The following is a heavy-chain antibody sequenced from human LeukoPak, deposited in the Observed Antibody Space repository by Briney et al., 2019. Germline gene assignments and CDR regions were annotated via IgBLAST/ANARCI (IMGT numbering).Heavy chain of an antibody. V-gene: IGHV4-61*01. J-gene: IGHJ3*02. Sequence: SETLSLTCTVSGGSISTSNYYWSWIRQPPGKGLEWIGYIYYSGSTNYNPSLKSRVTISVDTSKNQFSLKLSSVTAADTAVYYCAREAGGQQLVYAFDIWGQGTMVTVSS. D-gene: IGHD6-13*01. CDR2: IYYSGST. CDR3: AREAGGQQLVYAFDI. CDR1: GGSISTSNYY.